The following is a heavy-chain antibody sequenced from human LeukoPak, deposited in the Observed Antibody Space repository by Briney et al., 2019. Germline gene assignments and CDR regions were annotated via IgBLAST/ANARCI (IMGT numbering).Heavy chain of an antibody. CDR2: INPSGGST. CDR3: ARDLMESSSWYGRDWFDP. D-gene: IGHD6-13*01. V-gene: IGHV1-46*01. CDR1: GGTFSSYA. Sequence: ASVKVSCKASGGTFSSYAISWVRQAPGQGLEWMGIINPSGGSTSYAQKFQGRVTMTRDTSTSTVYMELSSLRSEDTAVYYCARDLMESSSWYGRDWFDPWGQGTLVTVSS. J-gene: IGHJ5*02.